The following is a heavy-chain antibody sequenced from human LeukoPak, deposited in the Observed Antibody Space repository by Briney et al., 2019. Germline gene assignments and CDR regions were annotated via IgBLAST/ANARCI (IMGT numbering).Heavy chain of an antibody. CDR2: ISGSGGST. CDR3: AKDRCSGGSCYSTFDY. V-gene: IGHV3-23*01. J-gene: IGHJ4*02. D-gene: IGHD2-15*01. Sequence: GGSLRLSCAASGFTFSSYAMSWARQAPGKGLEWVSAISGSGGSTYYADSVKGRFTISRENSKNTLYLQMNSLRAEDTAVYYCAKDRCSGGSCYSTFDYWGQGTLVTVSS. CDR1: GFTFSSYA.